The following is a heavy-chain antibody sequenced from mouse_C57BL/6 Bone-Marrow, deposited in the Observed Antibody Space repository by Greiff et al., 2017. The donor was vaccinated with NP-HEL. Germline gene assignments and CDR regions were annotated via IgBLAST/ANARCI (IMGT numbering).Heavy chain of an antibody. Sequence: QVQLQQPGAELVKPGASVKMSCKASGYTFTSYWITWVKQRPGQGLEWIGDIYPGSGSTNYNEKFKSKATLTVDTSSSTAYMQLSSLTSEDAAVYYCARDTTVVATDYWGQGTTLTVSS. J-gene: IGHJ2*01. D-gene: IGHD1-1*01. CDR1: GYTFTSYW. V-gene: IGHV1-55*01. CDR3: ARDTTVVATDY. CDR2: IYPGSGST.